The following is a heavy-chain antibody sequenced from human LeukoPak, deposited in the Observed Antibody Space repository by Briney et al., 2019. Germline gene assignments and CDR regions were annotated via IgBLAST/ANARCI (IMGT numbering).Heavy chain of an antibody. J-gene: IGHJ4*02. D-gene: IGHD2-21*01. CDR3: AREGGDRYYFDY. Sequence: ASVKVSCRASGYTFTGYYMHWVRQAPGQGLEWMGWINPNSGGTNYAQKFQGRVTMTRDTSISTAYMELSRLRSDNTAVYYCAREGGDRYYFDYWGQGTLVTVSS. CDR1: GYTFTGYY. V-gene: IGHV1-2*02. CDR2: INPNSGGT.